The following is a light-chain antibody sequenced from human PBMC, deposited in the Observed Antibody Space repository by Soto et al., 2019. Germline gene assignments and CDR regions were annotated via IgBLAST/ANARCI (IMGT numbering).Light chain of an antibody. CDR1: QSVGSS. CDR2: GAS. CDR3: QQYNDWPLT. V-gene: IGKV3-15*01. Sequence: EILMTQSPATLSVSPGERATLSFRASQSVGSSLAWYQQKPGQAPRLLIYGASIRATGVPARFSGTGSGTEFTLTISSLQSEDFALYYCQQYNDWPLTFGQGTKVDIK. J-gene: IGKJ1*01.